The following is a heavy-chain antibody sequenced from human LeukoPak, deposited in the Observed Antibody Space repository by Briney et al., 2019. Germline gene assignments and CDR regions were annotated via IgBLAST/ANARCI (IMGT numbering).Heavy chain of an antibody. CDR3: AGGYYDYVWGSYRIHFDY. CDR1: GGSISSYY. J-gene: IGHJ4*02. V-gene: IGHV4-59*01. Sequence: SETLSLTCTVSGGSISSYYWSWIRQPPGKGLEWIGYIYYSGSTNYNPSLKSRVTISVDTSKNQFSLKLSSVTAADTAVYYCAGGYYDYVWGSYRIHFDYWGQGTLVTVSS. CDR2: IYYSGST. D-gene: IGHD3-16*02.